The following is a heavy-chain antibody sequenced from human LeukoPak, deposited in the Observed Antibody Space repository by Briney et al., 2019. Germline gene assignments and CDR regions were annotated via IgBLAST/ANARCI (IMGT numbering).Heavy chain of an antibody. CDR3: AKGGRPQSA. D-gene: IGHD3-16*01. V-gene: IGHV3-30*02. Sequence: GSLRLSCAASGIPVNTNYMSWVRQAPGKGLEWVAFIRYDGSNKYYADSVKGRFTISRDNSKNTLYLQMNSLRAEDTAVYYCAKGGRPQSAWGQGTLVTVSS. CDR2: IRYDGSNK. J-gene: IGHJ4*02. CDR1: GIPVNTNY.